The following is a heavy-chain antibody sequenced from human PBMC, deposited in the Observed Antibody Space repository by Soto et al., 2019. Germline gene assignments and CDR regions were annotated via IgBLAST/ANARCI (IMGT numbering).Heavy chain of an antibody. CDR2: TYFRSKWYN. Sequence: SQTLSLTCAISGDSVSSNTASWNWIRQSPSRGLEWLGRTYFRSKWYNDYAVSVKSRIIVNPDTSNNQFSLQLNSVTPEDTAVYFCARGDNLGPKTGYAFDPWGQGIMVTVSS. J-gene: IGHJ5*02. CDR3: ARGDNLGPKTGYAFDP. V-gene: IGHV6-1*01. D-gene: IGHD5-12*01. CDR1: GDSVSSNTAS.